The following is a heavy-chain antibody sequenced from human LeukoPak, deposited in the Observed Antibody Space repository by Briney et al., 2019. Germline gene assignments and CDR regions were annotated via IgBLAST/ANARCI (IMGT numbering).Heavy chain of an antibody. V-gene: IGHV4-34*01. J-gene: IGHJ4*02. CDR2: INHSGST. CDR3: ARGLSTVLRYFDWLPYYFDY. CDR1: GGSFSGYY. Sequence: SETLSLTCAAYGGSFSGYYWSWIRQPPGKGLEWIGEINHSGSTNYNPSLKSRVTISVDTSKNQFSLKLSSVTAADTAVYYCARGLSTVLRYFDWLPYYFDYWGQGTLVTVSS. D-gene: IGHD3-9*01.